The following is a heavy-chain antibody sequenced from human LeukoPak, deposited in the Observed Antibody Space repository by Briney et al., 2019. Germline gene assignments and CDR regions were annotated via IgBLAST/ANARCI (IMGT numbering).Heavy chain of an antibody. Sequence: SETLSLTCTVSGGSISSYYWSWVRQPAGKGLEWIGRIYTSGNTNYNPSLKGRVTKTVDTSKNQFSLKLSSVTAADTAVYYCARDEGLEFDYWGQGTLVTVSS. CDR2: IYTSGNT. D-gene: IGHD1-1*01. CDR1: GGSISSYY. V-gene: IGHV4-4*07. CDR3: ARDEGLEFDY. J-gene: IGHJ4*02.